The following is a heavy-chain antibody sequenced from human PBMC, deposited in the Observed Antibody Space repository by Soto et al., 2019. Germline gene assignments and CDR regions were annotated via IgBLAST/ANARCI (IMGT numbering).Heavy chain of an antibody. CDR1: GFTFDDYA. V-gene: IGHV3-9*01. D-gene: IGHD3-10*01. Sequence: GGSLRLSCAASGFTFDDYAMHWVRQAPGKGLEWVSGISWNSGSIGYADSVKGRFTISRDNAKNSLYLQMNRLRAEDTALYYCAKVQTSGPGYYFDYWGQGTLVTVSS. CDR2: ISWNSGSI. J-gene: IGHJ4*02. CDR3: AKVQTSGPGYYFDY.